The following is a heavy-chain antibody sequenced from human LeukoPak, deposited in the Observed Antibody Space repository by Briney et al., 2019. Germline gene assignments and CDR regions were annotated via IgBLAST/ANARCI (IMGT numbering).Heavy chain of an antibody. Sequence: GGSLGLSCAASGFTFSSYGMHWVRQAPGKGLEWVAVISYDGSDKYFADSVKGRFTISRDNSKNTLYLQMNSLRAEDTAVFYCASARALYGYSGYDEPYFDYWGQGTLVTVSS. D-gene: IGHD5-12*01. CDR2: ISYDGSDK. CDR3: ASARALYGYSGYDEPYFDY. CDR1: GFTFSSYG. J-gene: IGHJ4*02. V-gene: IGHV3-30*03.